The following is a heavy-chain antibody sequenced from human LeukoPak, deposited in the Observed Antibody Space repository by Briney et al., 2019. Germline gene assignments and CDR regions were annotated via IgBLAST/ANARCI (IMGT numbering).Heavy chain of an antibody. Sequence: PGGSLRLSCAASGFAFSTYAMNWVRQAPGKGLEWVSALSGSDESTYYADSVKGRFTISRDKSTNTVYLQMNSLRPEDTAVYYCGTLGVMWEVDYWGQGALVTVSS. D-gene: IGHD1-26*01. CDR2: LSGSDEST. CDR1: GFAFSTYA. J-gene: IGHJ4*02. V-gene: IGHV3-23*01. CDR3: GTLGVMWEVDY.